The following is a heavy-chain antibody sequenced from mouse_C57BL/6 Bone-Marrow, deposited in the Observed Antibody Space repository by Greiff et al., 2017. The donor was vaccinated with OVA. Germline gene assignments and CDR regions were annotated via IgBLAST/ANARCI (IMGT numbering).Heavy chain of an antibody. D-gene: IGHD6-5*01. V-gene: IGHV2-2*01. CDR1: GFSLTSYS. Sequence: QVQLQQSGPGLVQPSQSLSITCTVSGFSLTSYSVHWVRQSPGKGLEWPGVIWSGGGTDYNASFISRLRISKDNSKSQVFFKMSSLQADDTAIYYCATRNPYDFYARDYWGQGTSVTVSS. CDR2: IWSGGGT. CDR3: ATRNPYDFYARDY. J-gene: IGHJ4*01.